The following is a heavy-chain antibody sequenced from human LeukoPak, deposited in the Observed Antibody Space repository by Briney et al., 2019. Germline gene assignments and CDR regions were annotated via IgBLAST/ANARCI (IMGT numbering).Heavy chain of an antibody. CDR2: IYYSGST. J-gene: IGHJ6*02. D-gene: IGHD2-2*01. CDR3: ARATGYCSSTSCSYFNYYGMDV. V-gene: IGHV4-59*01. Sequence: PSETLSLTCTVSGGSISRYYWSWIRQPPGKGLEWIGYIYYSGSTNYNPSLKSRVTISVDTSKNQFSLKLSSVTAADTAVYYCARATGYCSSTSCSYFNYYGMDVWGQGTTVTVSS. CDR1: GGSISRYY.